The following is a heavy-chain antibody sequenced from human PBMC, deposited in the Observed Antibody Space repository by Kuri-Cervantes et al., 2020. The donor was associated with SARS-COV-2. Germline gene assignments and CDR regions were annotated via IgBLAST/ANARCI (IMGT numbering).Heavy chain of an antibody. CDR2: IYYSGST. V-gene: IGHV4-31*02. Sequence: SCTVSGGSISRGGYYWSWVRQHPGKGLEWIGYIYYSGSTYYNPSLKSRVTISVDTSKNQFSLKLSSVTAADTAVYYCARGGATNFESPLYYYGMDVWGQGTMVTVSS. CDR3: ARGGATNFESPLYYYGMDV. J-gene: IGHJ6*02. D-gene: IGHD1-26*01. CDR1: GGSISRGGYY.